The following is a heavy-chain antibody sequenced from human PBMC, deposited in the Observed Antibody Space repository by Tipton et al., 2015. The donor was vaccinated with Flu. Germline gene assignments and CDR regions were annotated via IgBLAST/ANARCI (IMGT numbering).Heavy chain of an antibody. V-gene: IGHV1-18*01. CDR3: TRSLPQGAVAVVAADWFFDY. CDR1: GYTFNRYG. J-gene: IGHJ4*02. Sequence: QMQLVQSGAEVKKPGASVKVSCKAFGYTFNRYGINWVRQAPGQGLEWIGWISAYTGNVKYAKKFQGRVTLTTETSTNMAYMEVRSLKSDDSAVYYFTRSLPQGAVAVVAADWFFDYWGQGTQVPVSS. CDR2: ISAYTGNV. D-gene: IGHD2-15*01.